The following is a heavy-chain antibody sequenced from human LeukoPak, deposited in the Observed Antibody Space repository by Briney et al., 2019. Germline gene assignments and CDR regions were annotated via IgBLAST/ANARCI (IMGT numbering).Heavy chain of an antibody. V-gene: IGHV3-23*01. D-gene: IGHD3-22*01. CDR3: AKNRGASMIERGRDY. J-gene: IGHJ4*02. CDR2: VTTSGTIT. CDR1: GFAFTNYA. Sequence: GGSLRLSCAASGFAFTNYAMTWVRQAPGKGLEWVSLVTTSGTITYYADSVRGRFTVSRDNSTNTLYLQMTSLRAEDTAVYYCAKNRGASMIERGRDYWGRGTLLPVSS.